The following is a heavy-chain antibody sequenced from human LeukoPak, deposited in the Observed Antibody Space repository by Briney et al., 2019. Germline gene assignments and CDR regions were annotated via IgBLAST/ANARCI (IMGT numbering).Heavy chain of an antibody. V-gene: IGHV4-30-4*01. CDR1: GGSISSGDYY. J-gene: IGHJ4*02. CDR3: ASMTLLYYFDY. Sequence: NASETLSLTCTVSGGSISSGDYYWSWIRQPPGKGLEWIGYIYYSGSTYYNPSLKSRVTISVDTSKNQFSLKLSPVTAADTAVYYCASMTLLYYFDYWGQGTLVIVSS. CDR2: IYYSGST. D-gene: IGHD2-21*01.